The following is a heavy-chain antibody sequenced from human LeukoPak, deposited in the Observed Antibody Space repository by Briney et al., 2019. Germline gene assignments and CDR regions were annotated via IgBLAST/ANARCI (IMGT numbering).Heavy chain of an antibody. CDR1: GGSFRGYY. CDR2: IYHSGST. V-gene: IGHV4-34*01. Sequence: SETLSLTCAVYGGSFRGYYWSWIRQPPGKGLEWIGYIYHSGSTYYNPSLKSRVTISVDRSKNQFSLKLSSVTAADTAVYYCARGFWSGYTFDYWGQGTLVTVSS. J-gene: IGHJ4*02. CDR3: ARGFWSGYTFDY. D-gene: IGHD3-3*01.